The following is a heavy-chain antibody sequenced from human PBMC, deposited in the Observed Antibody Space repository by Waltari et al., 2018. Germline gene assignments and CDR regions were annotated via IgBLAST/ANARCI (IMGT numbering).Heavy chain of an antibody. V-gene: IGHV3-21*01. CDR1: GFTFSSYS. Sequence: EVQLVESGGGLVKPGGSLRLSCAASGFTFSSYSMNWARAATGKGLGWVSSISSSSSYIYYADSVKGRFTISRDNAKNSLYLQMNSLRAEDTAVYYCARVLLWFGLDDAFDIWGQGTMVTVSS. D-gene: IGHD3-10*01. CDR2: ISSSSSYI. J-gene: IGHJ3*02. CDR3: ARVLLWFGLDDAFDI.